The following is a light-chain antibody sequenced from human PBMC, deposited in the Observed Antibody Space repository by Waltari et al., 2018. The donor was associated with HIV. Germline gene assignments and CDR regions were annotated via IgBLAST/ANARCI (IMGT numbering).Light chain of an antibody. CDR3: SSYAGSNNFGV. V-gene: IGLV2-8*01. CDR1: SRDVGGYNY. CDR2: EVS. J-gene: IGLJ2*01. Sequence: QSALTQPPSASGSPGQSVPISCTGTSRDVGGYNYVSWYQQHPGKAPKLMIYEVSKRPSGVPDRFSGSKSGNTASLTVSGLQAEDEADYYCSSYAGSNNFGVFGGGTKLTVL.